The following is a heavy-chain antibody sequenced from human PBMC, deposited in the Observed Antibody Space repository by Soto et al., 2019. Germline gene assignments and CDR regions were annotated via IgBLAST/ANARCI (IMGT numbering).Heavy chain of an antibody. CDR3: AREVRKEYYFDY. CDR2: ISYDGSNK. Sequence: SLRLSCAASGFTFSSYAMHWVRQAPGKGLEWVAVISYDGSNKYYADSVKGRFTISRDNSKNTLYLQMNSLRAEDTAVYYCAREVRKEYYFDYWGQGTLVTVSS. V-gene: IGHV3-30-3*01. J-gene: IGHJ4*02. CDR1: GFTFSSYA.